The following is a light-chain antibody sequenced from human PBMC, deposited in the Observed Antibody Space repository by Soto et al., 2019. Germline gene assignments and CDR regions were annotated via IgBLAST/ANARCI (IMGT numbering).Light chain of an antibody. CDR3: QQANSFPLT. J-gene: IGKJ3*01. Sequence: DIQMTQSPSFLSASVGDRVPIPCLASQGISTWVVWYQQKPGAAPKLLIHSSSNLQSGVPSRFSGSGSGTDFTLTISSLQPEDFATYYCQQANSFPLTFGPGTKVDIK. CDR2: SSS. CDR1: QGISTW. V-gene: IGKV1-12*01.